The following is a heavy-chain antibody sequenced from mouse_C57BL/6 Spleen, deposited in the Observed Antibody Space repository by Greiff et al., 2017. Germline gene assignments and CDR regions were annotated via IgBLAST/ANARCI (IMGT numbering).Heavy chain of an antibody. V-gene: IGHV3-6*01. J-gene: IGHJ2*01. D-gene: IGHD2-4*01. CDR1: GYSITSGYY. CDR2: ISYDGSN. CDR3: AREYDYDAFDY. Sequence: QSGPGLVKPSQSLSLTCSVTGYSITSGYYWNWIRQFPGNKLEWMGYISYDGSNNYNPSLKNRISITRDTSKNQFFLKLNSVTTEDTATYYCAREYDYDAFDYWGQGTTLTVSS.